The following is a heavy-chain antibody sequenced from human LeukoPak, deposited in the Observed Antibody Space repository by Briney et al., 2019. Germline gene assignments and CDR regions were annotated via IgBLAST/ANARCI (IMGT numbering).Heavy chain of an antibody. Sequence: ASVKVSCKASGGTFSSYASSWVRQAPGQGLEWMGRIIPIFGTANYAQKFQGRVTITTDESTSTAYMELSSLRSEDTAVYYCAFRTLGRIVGALDYFDYWGQGTLVTVSS. CDR2: IIPIFGTA. D-gene: IGHD1-26*01. V-gene: IGHV1-69*05. CDR1: GGTFSSYA. CDR3: AFRTLGRIVGALDYFDY. J-gene: IGHJ4*02.